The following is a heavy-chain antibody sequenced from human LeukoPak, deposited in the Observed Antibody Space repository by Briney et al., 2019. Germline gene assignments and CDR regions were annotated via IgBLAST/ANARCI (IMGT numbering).Heavy chain of an antibody. CDR2: ISYDGSNK. CDR3: ASSDRDSSGYNFDY. V-gene: IGHV3-30-3*01. D-gene: IGHD3-22*01. CDR1: GFTFSSYA. J-gene: IGHJ4*02. Sequence: PGGSLRLSCAASGFTFSSYAMHWVRQAPGKGLEWVAVISYDGSNKYYADSVKGRFTISRDNSKNTLYLQMNSLRAEDTAVYYCASSDRDSSGYNFDYWGQGTLVTVSS.